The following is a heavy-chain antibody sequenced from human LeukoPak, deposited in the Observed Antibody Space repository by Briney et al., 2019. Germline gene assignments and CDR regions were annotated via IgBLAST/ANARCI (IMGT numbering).Heavy chain of an antibody. CDR1: GVSFSNYG. V-gene: IGHV3-23*01. CDR2: ISDSGESR. J-gene: IGHJ4*02. D-gene: IGHD6-19*01. Sequence: GRPLRLSCAASGVSFSNYGMAWVRQAPGKGLEVVSVISDSGESRYYADSVKGRFTISRDDSKNTLYLQVNSLRAEDTDVYNCSKDRSRTSGWYVFDYWGQGTLVTVSS. CDR3: SKDRSRTSGWYVFDY.